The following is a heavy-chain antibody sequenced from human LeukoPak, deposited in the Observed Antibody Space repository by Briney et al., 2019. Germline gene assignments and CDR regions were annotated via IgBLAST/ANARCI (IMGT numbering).Heavy chain of an antibody. CDR2: INHSGST. CDR1: GGSFSGYY. CDR3: ARGRLVAVVVAATRRAEYFQH. D-gene: IGHD2-15*01. J-gene: IGHJ1*01. V-gene: IGHV4-34*01. Sequence: PSETLSLTCADYGGSFSGYYWSWIRQPPGKGLEWIGEINHSGSTNYNPSLKSRVTISVDTSKNQFSLKLSSVTAADTAVYYCARGRLVAVVVAATRRAEYFQHWGQGTLVTVSS.